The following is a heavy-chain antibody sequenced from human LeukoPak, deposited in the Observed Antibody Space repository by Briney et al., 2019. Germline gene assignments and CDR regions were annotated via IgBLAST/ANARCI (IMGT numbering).Heavy chain of an antibody. CDR1: GGTFSSYA. J-gene: IGHJ5*02. D-gene: IGHD5-18*01. CDR2: IIPIFGIA. V-gene: IGHV1-69*04. CDR3: ARVGAWIQFDP. Sequence: SVKVSCKASGGTFSSYAISWVRQAPGQGPEWMGRIIPIFGIANYAQKFQGRVTITADKSTSTAYMELSSLRSEDTAVYYCARVGAWIQFDPWGQGTLVTVSS.